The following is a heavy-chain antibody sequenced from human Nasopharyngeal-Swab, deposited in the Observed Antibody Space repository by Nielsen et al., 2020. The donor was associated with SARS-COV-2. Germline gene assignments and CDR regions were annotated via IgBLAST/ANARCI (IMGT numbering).Heavy chain of an antibody. CDR3: ARSPYYDFWSGYYTRFDY. J-gene: IGHJ4*02. CDR2: ISSSSTYI. D-gene: IGHD3-3*01. V-gene: IGHV3-21*01. Sequence: WIRQPPGKGLEWVSSISSSSTYIYYADSVKGRFTVSRDNNKNSLYLQMSSLRPEDAAVYYCARSPYYDFWSGYYTRFDYWGRGTLVTVSS.